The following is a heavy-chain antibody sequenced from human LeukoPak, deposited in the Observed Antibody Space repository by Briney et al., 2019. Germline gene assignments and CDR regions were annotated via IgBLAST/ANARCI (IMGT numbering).Heavy chain of an antibody. V-gene: IGHV1-46*01. Sequence: ASVKVSCKASGYTFTSYYMHWVRQAPGQGLEWMGIINPSGGSTSYAQKFQGRVTMTRDTSTSTVYMELSSLRSEDTAVYYCARDLPSGSYLGGWFDPWGQGTLVTVSS. CDR2: INPSGGST. CDR1: GYTFTSYY. CDR3: ARDLPSGSYLGGWFDP. D-gene: IGHD1-26*01. J-gene: IGHJ5*02.